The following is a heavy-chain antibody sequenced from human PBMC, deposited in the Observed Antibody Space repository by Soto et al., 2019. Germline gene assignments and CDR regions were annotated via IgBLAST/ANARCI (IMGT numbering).Heavy chain of an antibody. Sequence: QVHLLESGPGLVKPSETLSLTCFVSGGSVTSHHWSWVRQVPGEGLEWIASTTYTGNTNYNPSLQRRVTISLDTSKNQLSLKLTSMTAADTAVYYCARDMHAGFTPYFDPWGQGTLVTVSS. CDR3: ARDMHAGFTPYFDP. V-gene: IGHV4-59*02. CDR2: TTYTGNT. J-gene: IGHJ5*02. CDR1: GGSVTSHH. D-gene: IGHD2-15*01.